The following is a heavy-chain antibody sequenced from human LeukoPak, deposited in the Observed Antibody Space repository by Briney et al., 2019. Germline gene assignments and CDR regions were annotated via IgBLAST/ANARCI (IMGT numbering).Heavy chain of an antibody. J-gene: IGHJ4*02. CDR1: GFTFSSYS. V-gene: IGHV3-21*01. Sequence: GGXXRLSCAASGFTFSSYSMNWVRQAPGKGLEWVSSISSSSSYIYYADSVKGRFTISRDNAKNSLYLQMNSLRAEDTAVYYCARETTYSNYAGWFDYWGQGTLVTVSS. D-gene: IGHD4-11*01. CDR3: ARETTYSNYAGWFDY. CDR2: ISSSSSYI.